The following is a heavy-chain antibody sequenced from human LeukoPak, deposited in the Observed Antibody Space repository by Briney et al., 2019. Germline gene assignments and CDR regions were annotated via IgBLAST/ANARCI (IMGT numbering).Heavy chain of an antibody. J-gene: IGHJ5*02. Sequence: GASVKASCKASGYTFTAYYVHWVRQAPGQGLEWIGWINPNTGDTNYAPKFQGRVTMIKDTSTNSAYMELNKLTSDDTAVYYCGRGNKSFDPWGQGTLVTVSS. CDR2: INPNTGDT. CDR1: GYTFTAYY. CDR3: GRGNKSFDP. V-gene: IGHV1-2*02.